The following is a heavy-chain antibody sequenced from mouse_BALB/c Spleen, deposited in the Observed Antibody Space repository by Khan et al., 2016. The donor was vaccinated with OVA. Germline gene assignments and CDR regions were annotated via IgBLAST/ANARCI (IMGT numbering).Heavy chain of an antibody. CDR3: ARYGNHWNFDV. J-gene: IGHJ1*01. CDR2: ILPGSGTT. Sequence: QVQLKESGAELMKPGASVKISCKATGYRFSSYWIEWVKQRPGHGLEWIGEILPGSGTTNYNEKFKGKATFTAETSSNTAYMQLSSLTSEDSAVYYCARYGNHWNFDVWGAGTTVTVSS. V-gene: IGHV1-9*01. D-gene: IGHD2-1*01. CDR1: GYRFSSYW.